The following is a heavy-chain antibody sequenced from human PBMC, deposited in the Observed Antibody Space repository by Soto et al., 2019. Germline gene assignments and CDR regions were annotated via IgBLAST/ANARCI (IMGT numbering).Heavy chain of an antibody. Sequence: GGSLRLSCAASGFSFSISPMHWVRQAPGKGPEWVALISYDGTNKFYADSVKGRFTISRDNSKSTLYLHVDSLRPEDAAVYYCARDPKTTGGQHWAFNYFDTWGQGTLVTVSS. CDR2: ISYDGTNK. CDR1: GFSFSISP. CDR3: ARDPKTTGGQHWAFNYFDT. J-gene: IGHJ5*02. D-gene: IGHD2-8*02. V-gene: IGHV3-30-3*01.